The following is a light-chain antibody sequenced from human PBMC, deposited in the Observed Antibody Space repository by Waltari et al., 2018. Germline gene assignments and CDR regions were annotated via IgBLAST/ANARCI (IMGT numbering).Light chain of an antibody. J-gene: IGLJ2*01. CDR1: SSDVGSYNL. CDR2: EGS. V-gene: IGLV2-23*01. Sequence: QSALTQPASVSGSPGQSLTISCTGPSSDVGSYNLVSWYQHHPGKAPKVMIYEGSERPSGVSNRFSGSKSGNTASLTISGLQAEDEADYYCCSYAGSSPSVVFGGGTKLTVL. CDR3: CSYAGSSPSVV.